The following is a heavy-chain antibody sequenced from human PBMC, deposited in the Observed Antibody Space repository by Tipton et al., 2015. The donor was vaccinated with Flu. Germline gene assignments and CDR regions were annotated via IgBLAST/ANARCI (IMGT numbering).Heavy chain of an antibody. CDR2: ISGSGGST. D-gene: IGHD6-13*01. V-gene: IGHV3-23*01. Sequence: SLRLSCAASGFTFSSYAMSWVRQAPGKGLEWVSAISGSGGSTYYADSVKGRFTISRDNSKNTLYLQMNSLRAEDTAVYYCAKGHGSSWPGGIDSDYWGQGTLVTVSS. CDR3: AKGHGSSWPGGIDSDY. CDR1: GFTFSSYA. J-gene: IGHJ4*02.